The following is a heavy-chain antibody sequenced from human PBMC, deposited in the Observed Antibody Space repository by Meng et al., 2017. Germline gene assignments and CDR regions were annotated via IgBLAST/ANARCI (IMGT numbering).Heavy chain of an antibody. CDR3: ATNTYCSGGSCSFDY. D-gene: IGHD2-15*01. Sequence: ASVKVSCKASGYTFTGYYMHWVRQAPGQGLEWMGRINPNSGGTNYAQKFRGRVTMTRDTSISTAYMELSRLRSDDTAVYYCATNTYCSGGSCSFDYWGQGTLVTVYS. CDR2: INPNSGGT. J-gene: IGHJ4*02. CDR1: GYTFTGYY. V-gene: IGHV1-2*06.